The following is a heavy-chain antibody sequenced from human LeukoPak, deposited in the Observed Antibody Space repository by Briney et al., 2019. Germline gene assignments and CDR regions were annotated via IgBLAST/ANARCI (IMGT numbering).Heavy chain of an antibody. V-gene: IGHV3-7*01. CDR1: GFTFRNYW. D-gene: IGHD3-10*01. CDR3: ARTITMVRGGAFDI. J-gene: IGHJ3*02. CDR2: IKQDGSEK. Sequence: PGGSLRLSCAASGFTFRNYWMSWVRQAPGKGLEWVASIKQDGSEKYYVDSVKGRFTISRDNAKNSLYLQMNSLRAEDTAVYYCARTITMVRGGAFDIWGQGTMVTVS.